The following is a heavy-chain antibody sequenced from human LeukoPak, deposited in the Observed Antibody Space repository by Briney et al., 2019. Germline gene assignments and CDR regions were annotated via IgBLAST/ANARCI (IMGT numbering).Heavy chain of an antibody. V-gene: IGHV1-46*01. CDR2: INPSGGRT. CDR1: GFPFTSYY. J-gene: IGHJ5*02. CDR3: AREGPGSGWFDP. D-gene: IGHD1-26*01. Sequence: ASVKVSCTASGFPFTSYYIHWVRQAPGQGLGWMGLINPSGGRTAYAQKFQGGVTMTRDTSTSTVYMELSSLRSEDTDTAVYYCAREGPGSGWFDPWGQGTLVTVSS.